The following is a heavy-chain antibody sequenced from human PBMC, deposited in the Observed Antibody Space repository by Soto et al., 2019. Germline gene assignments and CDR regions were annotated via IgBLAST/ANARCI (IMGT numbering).Heavy chain of an antibody. D-gene: IGHD3-22*01. J-gene: IGHJ4*02. Sequence: ASVKVSCKASGHTLTSDYMHWVRQAPGQGLEWMGSIRACNGSTNYAQKLQGRVTMTTDTSTSTAYMELSSLRSDDTAVYYCARDESYYYDSSGYFPFGYWGQGTLVTVSS. CDR3: ARDESYYYDSSGYFPFGY. CDR2: IRACNGST. CDR1: GHTLTSDY. V-gene: IGHV1-18*04.